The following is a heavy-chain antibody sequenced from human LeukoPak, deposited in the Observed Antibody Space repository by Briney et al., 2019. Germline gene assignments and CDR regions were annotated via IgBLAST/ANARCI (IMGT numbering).Heavy chain of an antibody. CDR3: VSGKVPAPNWFDP. J-gene: IGHJ5*02. V-gene: IGHV1-69*06. D-gene: IGHD2-2*01. Sequence: GASVKVSCKASGGTFSSYAISWVRQAPGQGLEWMGGIIPIFGTAIYAQKFQGRVTMTEDTSTDTAYMELSSLRSEDTAVYYCVSGKVPAPNWFDPWGQGTLVTVSS. CDR2: IIPIFGTA. CDR1: GGTFSSYA.